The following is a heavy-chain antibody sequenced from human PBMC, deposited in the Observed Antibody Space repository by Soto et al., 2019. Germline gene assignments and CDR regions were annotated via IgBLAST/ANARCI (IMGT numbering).Heavy chain of an antibody. Sequence: VGSLRLSCAASGFTFSSYAMSWVRQAPGKGLEWVSAISGSGGSTYYADSVKGRFTISRDNSKNTLYLQMNSLGAEDTAVYYCAKVKVPYYYDSSGPMGAFDIWGQGTMVTVSS. J-gene: IGHJ3*02. D-gene: IGHD3-22*01. CDR2: ISGSGGST. V-gene: IGHV3-23*01. CDR1: GFTFSSYA. CDR3: AKVKVPYYYDSSGPMGAFDI.